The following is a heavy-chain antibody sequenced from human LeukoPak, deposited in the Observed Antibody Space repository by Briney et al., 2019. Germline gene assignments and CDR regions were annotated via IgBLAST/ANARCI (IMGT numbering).Heavy chain of an antibody. CDR3: ASPHGRGGYDFDY. J-gene: IGHJ4*02. CDR2: IDPSDSYT. D-gene: IGHD5-12*01. Sequence: GESLKISCKGPGYSFTSYWITWVRQMPGKGLEWMGRIDPSDSYTNYSPSFQGHVTISADKSISTAYLQWSSLKASDTAMYYCASPHGRGGYDFDYWGQGTLVTVSS. V-gene: IGHV5-10-1*01. CDR1: GYSFTSYW.